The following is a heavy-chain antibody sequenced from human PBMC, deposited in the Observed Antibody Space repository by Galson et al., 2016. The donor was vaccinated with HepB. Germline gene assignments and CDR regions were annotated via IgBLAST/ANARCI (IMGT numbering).Heavy chain of an antibody. CDR2: ISSSSATI. J-gene: IGHJ3*01. D-gene: IGHD5-12*01. CDR3: VRQGGYSGYLGAFDL. V-gene: IGHV3-48*02. Sequence: SLRLSCAASGFTFSSYSMNWVRQAPGKGLELVSYISSSSATIHYANSVKGRFTISRDNDKNSLYLQMDSLRDEDTAVFFCVRQGGYSGYLGAFDLWGQGTMAIVSS. CDR1: GFTFSSYS.